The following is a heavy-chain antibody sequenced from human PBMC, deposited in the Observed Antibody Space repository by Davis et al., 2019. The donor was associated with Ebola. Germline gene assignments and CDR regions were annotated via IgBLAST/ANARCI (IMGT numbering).Heavy chain of an antibody. D-gene: IGHD1-26*01. CDR1: GFSVSSNY. CDR2: IYSDGST. CDR3: ARVYRVGAMAYYYYGMDV. Sequence: PGGSLRLSCAASGFSVSSNYMSWVRQAPGKGLEWVSVIYSDGSTYYADSVKGRFTISRDNSKNTLYLEMNSLRADDTAVYYCARVYRVGAMAYYYYGMDVWGQGTTVTVSS. V-gene: IGHV3-53*01. J-gene: IGHJ6*02.